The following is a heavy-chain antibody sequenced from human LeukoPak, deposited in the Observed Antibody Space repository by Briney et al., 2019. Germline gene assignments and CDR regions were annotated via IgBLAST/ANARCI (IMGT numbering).Heavy chain of an antibody. V-gene: IGHV3-64*01. CDR3: ARGPYGDPTHYCDY. D-gene: IGHD4-17*01. CDR1: GFTFSSYA. J-gene: IGHJ4*02. CDR2: ISSNGGST. Sequence: GGSLRLSCAASGFTFSSYAMYWVRQAPGSGLHYVSGISSNGGSTYYANSVKGRFTISRDYSKNTLHLQMGSLRPDDTGVYYCARGPYGDPTHYCDYWGQGSLVTVSS.